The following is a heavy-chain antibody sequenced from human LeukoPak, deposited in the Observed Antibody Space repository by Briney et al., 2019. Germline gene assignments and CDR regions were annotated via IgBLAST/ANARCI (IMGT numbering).Heavy chain of an antibody. Sequence: PGGSLRLSCTPSGFSFSRYDMNWVRQAPGKGLEWVSSISSSSSYIYYADSVKGRFTISRDNAKNSLYLQMNSLRAEDTAVYYCARVTGYYDSSGYIDYWGQGTLVTLSS. CDR3: ARVTGYYDSSGYIDY. CDR2: ISSSSSYI. D-gene: IGHD3-22*01. V-gene: IGHV3-21*01. J-gene: IGHJ4*02. CDR1: GFSFSRYD.